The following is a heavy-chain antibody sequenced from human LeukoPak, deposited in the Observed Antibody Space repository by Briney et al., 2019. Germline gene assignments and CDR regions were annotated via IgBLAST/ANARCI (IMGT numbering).Heavy chain of an antibody. V-gene: IGHV4-59*08. J-gene: IGHJ3*02. D-gene: IGHD3-22*01. CDR2: VFHSGTT. Sequence: SETLSLTCNVSGDSLTSHFWSWIRQTPGKGLEWIGYVFHSGTTNYSPSLKSRVTISLDTSKRQFYLRLASVTAADTAVYYCARRMAIVTDAFDIWGRGTMVSVSS. CDR3: ARRMAIVTDAFDI. CDR1: GDSLTSHF.